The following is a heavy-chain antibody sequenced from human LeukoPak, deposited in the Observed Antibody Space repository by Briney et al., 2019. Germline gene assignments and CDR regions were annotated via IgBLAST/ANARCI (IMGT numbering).Heavy chain of an antibody. J-gene: IGHJ2*01. CDR3: ARRWGPHCSSISCYWRDWYFDL. V-gene: IGHV1-69*13. CDR1: GGTFSSYA. Sequence: SVKVSCKASGGTFSSYAISWVRQAPGQGLEWMGGIIPIFGTANYAQKFQGRVTITADESTSTAYMELSSLRSEDTAVYYCARRWGPHCSSISCYWRDWYFDLWGRGTLVTVSS. CDR2: IIPIFGTA. D-gene: IGHD2-2*01.